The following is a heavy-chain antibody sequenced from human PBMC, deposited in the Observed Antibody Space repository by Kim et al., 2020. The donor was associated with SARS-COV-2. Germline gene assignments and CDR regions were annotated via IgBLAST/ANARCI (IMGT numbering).Heavy chain of an antibody. CDR3: AKACCGNECYYANDC. D-gene: IGHD2-21*01. Sequence: GGSLRLSCAASGFSFSNYAMNWVRRAPGKGLEWVSGISGSGGSTLYADSVKGHFTISRDNSNNRLYLQMNSLRVEDTAIYYCAKACCGNECYYANDCWGQGTLVTVSS. CDR1: GFSFSNYA. J-gene: IGHJ4*01. V-gene: IGHV3-23*01. CDR2: ISGSGGST.